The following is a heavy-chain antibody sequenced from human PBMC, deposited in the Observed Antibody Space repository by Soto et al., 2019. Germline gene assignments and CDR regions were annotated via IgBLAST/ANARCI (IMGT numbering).Heavy chain of an antibody. D-gene: IGHD4-17*01. J-gene: IGHJ6*03. Sequence: GGSLRLSCAASGFTFSSYSMNWVRQAPGKGLEWVSYISSSSSTIYYADSVKGRFTIPRDNAKNSLYLHMNSLRAEDTAVYYCARDMTYGDYHPNYYMDVWGKGTTVTVSS. CDR3: ARDMTYGDYHPNYYMDV. V-gene: IGHV3-48*01. CDR1: GFTFSSYS. CDR2: ISSSSSTI.